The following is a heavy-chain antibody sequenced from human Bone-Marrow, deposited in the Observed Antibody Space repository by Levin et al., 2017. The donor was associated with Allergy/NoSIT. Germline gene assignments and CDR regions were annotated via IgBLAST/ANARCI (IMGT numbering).Heavy chain of an antibody. Sequence: LSLTCAASGFTFSSYAMHWVRPAPGKGLEWVAVISYDGSNKYYADSVKGRFTISRDNSKNTLYLQMNSLRAEDTAVYYCARAGSSIVVVVAATVENKFDPWGQGTLVTVSS. V-gene: IGHV3-30-3*01. CDR2: ISYDGSNK. CDR3: ARAGSSIVVVVAATVENKFDP. CDR1: GFTFSSYA. D-gene: IGHD2-15*01. J-gene: IGHJ5*02.